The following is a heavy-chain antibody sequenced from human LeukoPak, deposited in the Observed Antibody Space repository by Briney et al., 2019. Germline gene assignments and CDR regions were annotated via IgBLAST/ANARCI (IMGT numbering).Heavy chain of an antibody. CDR1: GFSFSTYD. J-gene: IGHJ4*02. CDR2: ISTTGGYT. CDR3: AKKPATIKFPFDI. D-gene: IGHD5-24*01. V-gene: IGHV3-23*01. Sequence: PGGSLRLSCVGSGFSFSTYDMGWVRQTPGKGLEWVSAISTTGGYTEDADSVKGRFTISRDNSQNTLFLQMHSLRAEDTAVYYCAKKPATIKFPFDIWGQGTLVTVSS.